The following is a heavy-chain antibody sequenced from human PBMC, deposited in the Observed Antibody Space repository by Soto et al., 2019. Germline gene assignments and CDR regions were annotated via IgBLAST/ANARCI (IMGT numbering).Heavy chain of an antibody. D-gene: IGHD6-13*01. Sequence: PSETLSLTCAVYGGSFSGYYWSWIRQPPGKGLEWIGEINHSGSTNYNPSLKSRVTISVDTSKNQFSLKLSSVTAADTAVYYCARGRFLGSRQLVGYYYGMDVWGQGTTVT. CDR2: INHSGST. V-gene: IGHV4-34*01. CDR1: GGSFSGYY. J-gene: IGHJ6*02. CDR3: ARGRFLGSRQLVGYYYGMDV.